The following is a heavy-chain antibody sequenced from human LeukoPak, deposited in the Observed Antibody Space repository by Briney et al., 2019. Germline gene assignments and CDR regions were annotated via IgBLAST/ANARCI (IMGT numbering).Heavy chain of an antibody. J-gene: IGHJ3*02. CDR1: GGTFSSYA. Sequence: SVKVSCKASGGTFSSYAISWVRQAPGQGREWMGGIIPIFGTANYAQKFQGRVTITTEESTSTAYMELSSLRSEDTAVYYCAREHCSSTSCYDAFDIWGQGTMVTVSS. D-gene: IGHD2-2*01. CDR2: IIPIFGTA. V-gene: IGHV1-69*05. CDR3: AREHCSSTSCYDAFDI.